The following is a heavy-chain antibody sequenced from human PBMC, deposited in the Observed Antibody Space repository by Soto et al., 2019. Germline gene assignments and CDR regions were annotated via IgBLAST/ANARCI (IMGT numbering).Heavy chain of an antibody. J-gene: IGHJ4*02. Sequence: PGGSLRLSCAASGFTFSSYAMHWVRQAPGKGLEWVAVISYDGSNKYYADSVKGRFTISRDNSKNTLYLQMNSLRGEDTAVYYCARVPSRALWNYFDYGGQGTLVTVSS. CDR2: ISYDGSNK. CDR3: ARVPSRALWNYFDY. D-gene: IGHD2-21*01. V-gene: IGHV3-30-3*01. CDR1: GFTFSSYA.